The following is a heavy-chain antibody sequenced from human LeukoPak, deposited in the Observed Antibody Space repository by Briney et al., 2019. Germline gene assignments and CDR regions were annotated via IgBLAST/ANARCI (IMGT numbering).Heavy chain of an antibody. Sequence: HTGGSLRLSCAASGFTFTTYAINWVRQAPGKGLEWVSGISGGGDKTYYADSVNGRFTISRDNSKNTVSLQMSSLRAEDTALYYSAKDLALAGTGGGFDVWGQGTRVAVSS. D-gene: IGHD6-19*01. V-gene: IGHV3-23*01. J-gene: IGHJ3*01. CDR3: AKDLALAGTGGGFDV. CDR2: ISGGGDKT. CDR1: GFTFTTYA.